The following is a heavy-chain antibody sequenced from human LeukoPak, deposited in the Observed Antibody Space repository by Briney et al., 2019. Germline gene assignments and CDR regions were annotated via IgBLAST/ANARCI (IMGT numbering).Heavy chain of an antibody. CDR3: AKPDTVTTLRSFFDY. D-gene: IGHD4-17*01. Sequence: GRSLRLSCAASGFTFSSYGMHWVRQAPGKGLEWVAVIFYDGRNKYYADSVKGRFTISRDNSKNTLYLQMNSLRAEDTAVYYCAKPDTVTTLRSFFDYWGQGTLVTVSS. V-gene: IGHV3-33*08. CDR2: IFYDGRNK. J-gene: IGHJ4*02. CDR1: GFTFSSYG.